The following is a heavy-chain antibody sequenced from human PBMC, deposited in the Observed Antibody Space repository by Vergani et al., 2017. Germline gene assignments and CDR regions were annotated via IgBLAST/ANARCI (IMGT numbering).Heavy chain of an antibody. J-gene: IGHJ6*03. CDR3: ARGPSSEGLLWFGPMSQYYYYMDV. Sequence: QVPLVQSGAEVKKPGASVKVSCKASGYTFTSYDINWVRQATGQGLEWMGWMNPNSGNTGYAQKFQGRVTMTRNTSISTAYMELSSLRSEDTAVYYCARGPSSEGLLWFGPMSQYYYYMDVWGKGTTVTVSS. V-gene: IGHV1-8*01. D-gene: IGHD3-10*01. CDR1: GYTFTSYD. CDR2: MNPNSGNT.